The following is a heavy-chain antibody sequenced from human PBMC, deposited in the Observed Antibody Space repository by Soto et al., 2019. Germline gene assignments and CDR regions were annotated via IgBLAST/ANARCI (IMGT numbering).Heavy chain of an antibody. CDR3: AREATTDCSRGTCYPEPRYYRYGRDV. CDR2: ISSSSSYI. CDR1: GFTFSSYS. V-gene: IGHV3-21*01. Sequence: GGSLRLSCAASGFTFSSYSMNWVRQAPGKGLEWDSSISSSSSYIYYADSVKGRFTISRDNAKNSLYLQMNSLRAEDTAVYYCAREATTDCSRGTCYPEPRYYRYGRDVWRKRTTVTISS. J-gene: IGHJ6*04. D-gene: IGHD2-15*01.